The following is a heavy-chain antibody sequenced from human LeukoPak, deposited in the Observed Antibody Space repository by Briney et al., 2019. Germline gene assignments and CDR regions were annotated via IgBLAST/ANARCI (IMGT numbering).Heavy chain of an antibody. CDR1: GYTFSGYY. J-gene: IGHJ5*02. D-gene: IGHD2-2*01. CDR3: ARVQYQLLFEGNWFDP. CDR2: INPNSGYT. Sequence: ASVKVSCKASGYTFSGYYIHWVRQAPGQGLEWMGWINPNSGYTHYAQKFQGRVTMTRDTSSSTAYMDLNSLISDDTAVYYCARVQYQLLFEGNWFDPWGQGTLVTVSS. V-gene: IGHV1-2*02.